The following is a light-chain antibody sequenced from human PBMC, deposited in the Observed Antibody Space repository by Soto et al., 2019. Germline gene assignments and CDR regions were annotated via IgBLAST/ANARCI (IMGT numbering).Light chain of an antibody. J-gene: IGKJ1*01. CDR3: QQYGSSGT. CDR2: GAS. Sequence: DIVLTQSPGTLSLSTGQRATLSCRASQSISSSFLAWYQQKPGQAPRLLIYGASSRATGIPDRFSGSGSGTDFTLTISRLEPEDFAVYYCQQYGSSGTFGQGTKVDIK. CDR1: QSISSSF. V-gene: IGKV3-20*01.